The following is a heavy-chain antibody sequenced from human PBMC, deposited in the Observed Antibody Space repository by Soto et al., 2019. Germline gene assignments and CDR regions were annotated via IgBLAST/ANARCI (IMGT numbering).Heavy chain of an antibody. CDR3: AHRAVAGSSEFDY. V-gene: IGHV4-34*01. CDR2: INHSGST. D-gene: IGHD6-19*01. Sequence: QVQLQQWGAGLLKPSETLSLTCAVYGGSFSGYYWSWIRQPPGKGLEWIGEINHSGSTNYNPSLKSRVTISVDTSKNQFSLKLSSVTAADTAVYYCAHRAVAGSSEFDYWGQGTLVTVSS. CDR1: GGSFSGYY. J-gene: IGHJ4*02.